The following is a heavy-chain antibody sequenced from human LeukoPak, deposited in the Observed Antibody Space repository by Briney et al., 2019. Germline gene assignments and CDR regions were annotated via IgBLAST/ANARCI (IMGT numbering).Heavy chain of an antibody. D-gene: IGHD3-3*01. V-gene: IGHV1-2*02. CDR2: INPDSGGT. Sequence: GASVKVSCKATGYTFTGYYIHWVRQAPGQGLEWMGWINPDSGGTNYAQKFQGRVTMTRDTSISTAYMELYRLRSDDTAVYYCVRDPQDYDLYMDVWGKGTTLTVSS. J-gene: IGHJ6*03. CDR1: GYTFTGYY. CDR3: VRDPQDYDLYMDV.